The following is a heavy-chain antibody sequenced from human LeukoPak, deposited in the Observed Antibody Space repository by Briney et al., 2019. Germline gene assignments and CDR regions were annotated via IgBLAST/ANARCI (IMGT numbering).Heavy chain of an antibody. CDR1: GGSISSGSYY. D-gene: IGHD3-10*01. Sequence: SETLSLTCTVSGGSISSGSYYWVWIRQPPGKGLEWIGTIYYSGTTYYNPSLKSRVTMSVDTSKNQFSLKLSSVTAADTAVYYCAGEKRITMVRGVIYWGQGTLVTVSS. J-gene: IGHJ4*02. V-gene: IGHV4-39*07. CDR3: AGEKRITMVRGVIY. CDR2: IYYSGTT.